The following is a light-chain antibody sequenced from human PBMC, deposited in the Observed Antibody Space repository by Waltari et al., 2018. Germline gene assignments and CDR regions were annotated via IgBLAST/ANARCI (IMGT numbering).Light chain of an antibody. CDR3: SSCTSGSTRV. Sequence: QSALTQPASVSGSPGQSITISCTGSSSDVGGGYNCVSWYQQHPGKAPKLLIYEVSNWPSGVSNRFSASTSGNTASLTISGLQAEDEADYYCSSCTSGSTRVFGTGTTVTVL. V-gene: IGLV2-14*01. CDR1: SSDVGGGYNC. J-gene: IGLJ1*01. CDR2: EVS.